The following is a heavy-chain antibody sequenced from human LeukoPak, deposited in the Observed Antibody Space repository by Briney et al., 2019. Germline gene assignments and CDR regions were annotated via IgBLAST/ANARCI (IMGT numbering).Heavy chain of an antibody. CDR3: ARFIAAAGKSLDY. J-gene: IGHJ4*02. CDR1: GFTFSSYS. D-gene: IGHD6-13*01. CDR2: ITSSSSTI. V-gene: IGHV3-48*02. Sequence: GGSLRLSCAACGFTFSSYSMNWVRQDPGKGLEWVSSITSSSSTIYYADSVKGRFTISRDNAKNSLYLQMNNLRDEDTAVYYCARFIAAAGKSLDYWGQGTLVTVSS.